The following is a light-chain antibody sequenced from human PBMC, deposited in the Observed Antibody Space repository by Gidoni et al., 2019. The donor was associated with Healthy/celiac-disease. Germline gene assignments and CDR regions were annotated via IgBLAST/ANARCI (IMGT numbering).Light chain of an antibody. Sequence: DIQMTQPPSSRSASVGDRVPITCRASQSISSYLNWYQQKPGKAPKPLIYAASSLQSGVPSRFSGSGSGTDFTLTISSLQPEDFATYYCQQSYSTPSTFXGXTKVEIK. CDR1: QSISSY. V-gene: IGKV1-39*01. CDR2: AAS. J-gene: IGKJ4*01. CDR3: QQSYSTPST.